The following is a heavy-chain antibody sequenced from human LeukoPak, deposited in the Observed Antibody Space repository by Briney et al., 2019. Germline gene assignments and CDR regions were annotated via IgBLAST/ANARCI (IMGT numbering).Heavy chain of an antibody. CDR1: GFTFSSYA. CDR2: ISGSSGST. CDR3: AKATSIAARLTLGFDY. J-gene: IGHJ4*02. D-gene: IGHD6-6*01. V-gene: IGHV3-23*01. Sequence: SGGSLRLSCAASGFTFSSYAMSWVRQAPGKGLEWVSGISGSSGSTYYADSVKGRFTISRDNSKNTLYLQMNSLRAEDTAVYYCAKATSIAARLTLGFDYWGQGTLVTVSS.